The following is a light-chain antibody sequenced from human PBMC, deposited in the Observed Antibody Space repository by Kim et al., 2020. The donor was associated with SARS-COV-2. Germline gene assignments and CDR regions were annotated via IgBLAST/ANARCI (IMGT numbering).Light chain of an antibody. CDR3: PALDISVI. Sequence: SYELTQPPSVSVSPGQTTSITCSGDKLGDKYLSWYQHKPGQSPVLVIFEGRKRPSGIPERFSGSNSGNTATLTISGTQAMDEAAYSCPALDISVIFCRGT. V-gene: IGLV3-1*01. CDR2: EGR. J-gene: IGLJ2*01. CDR1: KLGDKY.